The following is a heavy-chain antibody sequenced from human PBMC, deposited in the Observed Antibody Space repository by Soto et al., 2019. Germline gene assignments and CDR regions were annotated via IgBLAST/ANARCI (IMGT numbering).Heavy chain of an antibody. CDR3: ARDNGFLDQNIALGGLDY. J-gene: IGHJ4*02. CDR2: ISSSSSTI. Sequence: EVQLVESGGGLVQPGGSLRLSCAGSGFTFSSYSMNWVRQAPGKGLEWVSYISSSSSTIFYADSVKGRFTISRDNAKNSLYLQMNSLRAEDTAVYYCARDNGFLDQNIALGGLDYWGQGTLVTVSS. D-gene: IGHD3-3*01. CDR1: GFTFSSYS. V-gene: IGHV3-48*01.